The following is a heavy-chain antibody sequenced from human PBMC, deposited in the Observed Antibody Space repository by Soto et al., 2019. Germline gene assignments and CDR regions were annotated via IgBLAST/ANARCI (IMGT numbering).Heavy chain of an antibody. Sequence: GASVKVSCKASGYTFTGYYMHWVRQAPGQGLEWMGWINPNSGGTNYAQKFQGWVTMTRDTSISTAYMELSRLRSDDTAVYYCVIEARVRGVITASYTCLTYWGQGTLVTVSS. J-gene: IGHJ4*02. V-gene: IGHV1-2*04. CDR3: VIEARVRGVITASYTCLTY. CDR2: INPNSGGT. D-gene: IGHD3-10*01. CDR1: GYTFTGYY.